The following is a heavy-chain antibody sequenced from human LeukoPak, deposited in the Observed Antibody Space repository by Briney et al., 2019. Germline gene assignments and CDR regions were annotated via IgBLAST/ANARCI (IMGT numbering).Heavy chain of an antibody. Sequence: GGSLRLSCVASGFTFSRYSMNWVRQAPGKGLEWVSYISSSSSTIYYADSVKGRFTIFRDNANNSLYLQMNSLRVEDTAVYYCAKVGIEQWLSQGQFFDYWGQGTLVTVSS. CDR1: GFTFSRYS. CDR2: ISSSSSTI. V-gene: IGHV3-48*01. CDR3: AKVGIEQWLSQGQFFDY. J-gene: IGHJ4*02. D-gene: IGHD6-19*01.